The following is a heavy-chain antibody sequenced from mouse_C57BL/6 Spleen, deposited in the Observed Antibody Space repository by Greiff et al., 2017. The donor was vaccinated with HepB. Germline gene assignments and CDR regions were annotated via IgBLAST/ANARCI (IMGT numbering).Heavy chain of an antibody. Sequence: QVQLQQPGAELVMPGASVKLSCKASGYTFTSYWMHWVKQRPGQGLEWIGEIDPSDSYTNYNQKFKGKSTLTVDKSSSTAYMQLSSLTSEDSAVYYCARGGSTVVATEAMDYWGQGTSVTVSS. CDR3: ARGGSTVVATEAMDY. CDR2: IDPSDSYT. V-gene: IGHV1-69*01. CDR1: GYTFTSYW. J-gene: IGHJ4*01. D-gene: IGHD1-1*01.